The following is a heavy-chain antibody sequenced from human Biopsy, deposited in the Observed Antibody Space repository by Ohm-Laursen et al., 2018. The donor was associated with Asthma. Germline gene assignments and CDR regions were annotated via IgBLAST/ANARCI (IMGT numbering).Heavy chain of an antibody. J-gene: IGHJ6*02. CDR2: IIPIYRTT. V-gene: IGHV1-69*01. CDR3: ARGGYYGDRRYHDGMDV. Sequence: GSSVKVSCKASGGSFSSCGVNWVRQAPGQGLEWTGEIIPIYRTTNYAQKFQGRVTITADESTSTAYMELSSLRADDTAVYYCARGGYYGDRRYHDGMDVWGQGTTVTVSS. CDR1: GGSFSSCG. D-gene: IGHD4-17*01.